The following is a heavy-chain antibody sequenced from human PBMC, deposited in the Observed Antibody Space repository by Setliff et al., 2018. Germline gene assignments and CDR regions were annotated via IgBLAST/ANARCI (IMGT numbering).Heavy chain of an antibody. Sequence: GGSLRLSCAASGVTFTSYAMTWVRQAPGKGLEWVSSISSTSTYIYYADSVKGRFTISRDNARNSLYLQMNSLRAEDTAVYYCARAPFSSGWYGGWEYYFDYWGQGTQVTVSS. J-gene: IGHJ4*02. D-gene: IGHD6-19*01. CDR1: GVTFTSYA. CDR2: ISSTSTYI. V-gene: IGHV3-21*01. CDR3: ARAPFSSGWYGGWEYYFDY.